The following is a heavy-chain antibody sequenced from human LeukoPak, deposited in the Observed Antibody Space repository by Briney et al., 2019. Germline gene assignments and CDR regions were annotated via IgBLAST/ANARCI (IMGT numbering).Heavy chain of an antibody. CDR2: ITDSGSTI. D-gene: IGHD5-18*01. Sequence: GGSLRLSCAASGFTFSSYEMNWVRQAPGKGLEWVSYITDSGSTIYYADSVKGRFTISRDNAENSLYLQMNSLRGEDTAVYYCARISRAYNYGYGDYWGQGTLVTVSS. CDR3: ARISRAYNYGYGDY. J-gene: IGHJ4*02. V-gene: IGHV3-48*03. CDR1: GFTFSSYE.